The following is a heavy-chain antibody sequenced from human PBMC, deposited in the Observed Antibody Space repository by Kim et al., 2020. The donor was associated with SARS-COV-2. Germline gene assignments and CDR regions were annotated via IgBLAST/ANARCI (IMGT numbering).Heavy chain of an antibody. Sequence: SETLSLSCTVSGYSISSGYYWGWIRQPPGKGLEWIGSMYHSGNTYYNPSLKSRVTISVDTSKNQFSLKLSSVTAADTAVYYCASPYSSSWYSWFDPWGQG. V-gene: IGHV4-38-2*02. CDR1: GYSISSGYY. J-gene: IGHJ5*02. CDR3: ASPYSSSWYSWFDP. CDR2: MYHSGNT. D-gene: IGHD6-13*01.